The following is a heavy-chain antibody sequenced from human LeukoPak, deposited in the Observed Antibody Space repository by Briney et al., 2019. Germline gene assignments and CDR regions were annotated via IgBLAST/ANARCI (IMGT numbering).Heavy chain of an antibody. V-gene: IGHV1-69*13. CDR3: ASLSSSQDF. Sequence: GASVKVSCKAFGGTFSSYAISWVRQAPGQGLEWMGGIILIFGTANYAQKFQGRVTITADESTSTAYMELSSLRSEDTAVYYCASLSSSQDFWGQGTLVTVSS. D-gene: IGHD6-13*01. J-gene: IGHJ4*02. CDR2: IILIFGTA. CDR1: GGTFSSYA.